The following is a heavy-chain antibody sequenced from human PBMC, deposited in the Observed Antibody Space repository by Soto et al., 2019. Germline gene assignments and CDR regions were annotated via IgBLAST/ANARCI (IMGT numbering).Heavy chain of an antibody. CDR2: TYYRSKWYN. CDR1: GDSVSSNSAT. CDR3: ARGQGRSTSHSPFDP. V-gene: IGHV6-1*01. D-gene: IGHD2-2*01. J-gene: IGHJ5*02. Sequence: RSQTLSLTCAISGDSVSSNSATWNWIRQSPSRGLEWLGRTYYRSKWYNDYAVSVKSRITINPDTSKNQFSLQLNSVTPEDTAVYYCARGQGRSTSHSPFDPWGQGTLVTVSS.